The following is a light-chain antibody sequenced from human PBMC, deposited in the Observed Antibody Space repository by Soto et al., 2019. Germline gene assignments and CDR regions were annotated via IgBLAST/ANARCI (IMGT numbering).Light chain of an antibody. J-gene: IGKJ1*01. V-gene: IGKV1-5*01. CDR3: QYYAGVWT. Sequence: DIQMTQSPSTLSASVGDRVTITCRASQSLSNRLAWYQQKPGKAPKVLIYDASSLESGVPSRFSGSGSGTDFILTISSLQPDDFATSYWQYYAGVWTFGQGTKVEIK. CDR1: QSLSNR. CDR2: DAS.